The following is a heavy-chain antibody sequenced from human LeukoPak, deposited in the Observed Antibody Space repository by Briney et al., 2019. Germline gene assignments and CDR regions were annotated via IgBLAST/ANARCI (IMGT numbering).Heavy chain of an antibody. J-gene: IGHJ4*02. D-gene: IGHD1-20*01. Sequence: GGSLRLSCAASGFTFDDYVMHWVRQAPGKGLEWVSLISWDGGSTYYADSVKGRFTISRDNRKNSLYLQMNSLRAEDTAVYYCARLLAYNSGGEAFDHWGQGTLVTVSS. V-gene: IGHV3-43D*03. CDR2: ISWDGGST. CDR3: ARLLAYNSGGEAFDH. CDR1: GFTFDDYV.